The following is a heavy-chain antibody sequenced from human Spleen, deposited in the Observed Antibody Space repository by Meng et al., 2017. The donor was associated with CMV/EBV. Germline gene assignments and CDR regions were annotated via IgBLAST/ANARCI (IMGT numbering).Heavy chain of an antibody. V-gene: IGHV3-23*01. CDR2: ISASGGST. CDR1: GFTFSSYS. CDR3: ARVILNSNVMMIASDY. Sequence: GGPLRLSCAASGFTFSSYSMNWVRQAPGKGLEWVSTISASGGSTYYADSVRGRFTISRDTSKNTLNLQMNSLRAEDTGVYYCARVILNSNVMMIASDYWGQGTLVTVSS. J-gene: IGHJ4*02. D-gene: IGHD2-21*01.